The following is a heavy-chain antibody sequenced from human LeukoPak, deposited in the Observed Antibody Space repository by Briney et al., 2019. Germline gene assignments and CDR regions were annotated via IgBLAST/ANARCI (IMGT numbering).Heavy chain of an antibody. J-gene: IGHJ4*02. CDR1: GFTFSSYP. CDR2: ISGDGKNT. V-gene: IGHV3-23*01. CDR3: ASSRVYGSHDY. D-gene: IGHD3-10*01. Sequence: PGGSLRLSCTASGFTFSSYPMYWVRQALEKGLEWVSAISGDGKNTYYEESMKGRFTLSSDNSKDTLYLQMNSLRAEDTAVYYCASSRVYGSHDYWGQGTLVTVSS.